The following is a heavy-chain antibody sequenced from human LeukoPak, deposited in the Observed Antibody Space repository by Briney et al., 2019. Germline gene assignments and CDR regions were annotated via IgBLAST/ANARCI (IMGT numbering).Heavy chain of an antibody. D-gene: IGHD3-10*01. V-gene: IGHV1-3*01. CDR1: GYTFTSYA. CDR2: INAGNGNT. Sequence: ASVKVSCKASGYTFTSYAMHWVRQAPGQRLEWMGWINAGNGNTKYSQKFQGRVTITRDTSASTAYMELSSLRSEDTAVYYCARPSGELFPEYYIDYWGQGTLVTVSS. CDR3: ARPSGELFPEYYIDY. J-gene: IGHJ4*02.